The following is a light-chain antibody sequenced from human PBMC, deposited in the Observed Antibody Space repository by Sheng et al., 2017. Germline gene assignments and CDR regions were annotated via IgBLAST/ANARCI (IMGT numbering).Light chain of an antibody. Sequence: EIVLTQSPDILSLSPGERATLSCRASQSVSSSYLAWYQQKPGQAPRLLIYDASSRAAGIPDRFSGSGSGTDFTLTISRLEPEDFAVYYCQQYDNWPPYTFGQGTKLEI. CDR2: DAS. CDR3: QQYDNWPPYT. J-gene: IGKJ2*01. V-gene: IGKV3-20*01. CDR1: QSVSSSY.